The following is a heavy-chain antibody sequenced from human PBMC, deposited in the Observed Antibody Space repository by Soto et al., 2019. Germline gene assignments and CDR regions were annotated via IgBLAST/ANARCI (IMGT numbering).Heavy chain of an antibody. Sequence: SETLSLTCAVYGWSFSGYYWSWIRQPPGKGLEWIGEINHSGSTNYNPSLKSRVTISVDTSKNQFSLKLSSVTAADTAVYYCARTHLRYFDWLSRMEYYMDVWGKGTTVTVSS. D-gene: IGHD3-9*01. CDR2: INHSGST. CDR3: ARTHLRYFDWLSRMEYYMDV. V-gene: IGHV4-34*01. CDR1: GWSFSGYY. J-gene: IGHJ6*03.